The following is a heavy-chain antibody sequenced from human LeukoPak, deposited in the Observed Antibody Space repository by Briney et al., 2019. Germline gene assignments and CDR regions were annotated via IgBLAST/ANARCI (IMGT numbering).Heavy chain of an antibody. J-gene: IGHJ4*02. CDR3: ARDRNYQVSPP. CDR1: GYTSFSNYW. CDR2: IKGDGSST. D-gene: IGHD1-14*01. Sequence: GGSLRLSCAASGYTSFSNYWIHWVRQAPGKRLVWVSRIKGDGSSTIYPDSVKGRITISSDNARNTVYLQMNCLRVEDTAVYYCARDRNYQVSPPWGQGTLVTVSS. V-gene: IGHV3-74*01.